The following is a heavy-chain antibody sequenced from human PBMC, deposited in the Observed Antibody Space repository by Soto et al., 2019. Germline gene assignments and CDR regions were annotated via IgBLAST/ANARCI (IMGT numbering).Heavy chain of an antibody. D-gene: IGHD3-3*01. J-gene: IGHJ4*02. Sequence: SETLSLTCAVSSGSISSSNWWSWVRQPPGKGLEWIGEIYHSGSTNYNPSLKSRVTIAVDKSKNQFSLKLSSVTAADTAVYYCAAGFWSGYLGFGSWAQGTLVTNSA. CDR2: IYHSGST. CDR1: SGSISSSNW. V-gene: IGHV4-4*02. CDR3: AAGFWSGYLGFGS.